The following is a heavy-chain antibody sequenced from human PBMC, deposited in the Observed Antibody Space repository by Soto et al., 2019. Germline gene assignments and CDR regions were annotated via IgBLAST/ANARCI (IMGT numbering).Heavy chain of an antibody. D-gene: IGHD6-13*01. CDR3: ARIKGGAAGNFDY. Sequence: SETLSLTCSVSGGSISNGDYYWSWIRQHPGKGLEWIGYIYHSGSTYNNPSLKSRVTTSVDTSKNQFSLKLRSVTAADTAVYYCARIKGGAAGNFDYWGQGTLVTVSS. V-gene: IGHV4-31*03. CDR1: GGSISNGDYY. J-gene: IGHJ4*02. CDR2: IYHSGST.